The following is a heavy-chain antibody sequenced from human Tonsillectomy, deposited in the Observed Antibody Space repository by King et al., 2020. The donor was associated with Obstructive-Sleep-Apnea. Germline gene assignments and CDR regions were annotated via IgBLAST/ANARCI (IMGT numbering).Heavy chain of an antibody. CDR2: IYYSGGT. V-gene: IGHV4-59*01. Sequence: VQLQESGPGLVKPSETLSLTCTVSGGSISSYYWSWIRQPPGEGLGWIGYIYYSGGTNYNPSPKSRVTISVDTSQNQFSLKLSSVTAADTALYYCARGDSSGWYGYWGQGTLVTVSS. CDR3: ARGDSSGWYGY. CDR1: GGSISSYY. J-gene: IGHJ4*02. D-gene: IGHD6-19*01.